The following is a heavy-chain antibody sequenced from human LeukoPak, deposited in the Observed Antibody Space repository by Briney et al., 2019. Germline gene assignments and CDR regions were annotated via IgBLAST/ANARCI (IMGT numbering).Heavy chain of an antibody. J-gene: IGHJ6*04. D-gene: IGHD3-16*02. V-gene: IGHV4-59*01. Sequence: PSETLSLTCTVSGGSISSYYWSWIRQPPGKGLEWIGYIYYSGSTNYNPSLKSRVTISVDTSKNQFSLKLSSVTAADTAVYYCASSRYNSPLDVWGKGTTVTVSS. CDR3: ASSRYNSPLDV. CDR2: IYYSGST. CDR1: GGSISSYY.